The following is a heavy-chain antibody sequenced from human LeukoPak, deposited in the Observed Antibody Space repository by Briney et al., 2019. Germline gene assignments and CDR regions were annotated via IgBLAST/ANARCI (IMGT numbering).Heavy chain of an antibody. D-gene: IGHD2-2*01. V-gene: IGHV1-69*13. Sequence: GASVKVSCKTSGYSFNSHHVHWVRQAPGQGLEWMGGIIPIFGTANYAQKFQGRVTITADESTSTAYMELSSLRSEDTAVYYCARGVVVPAAIYHGYWFDPWGQGTLVTVSS. J-gene: IGHJ5*02. CDR1: GYSFNSHH. CDR2: IIPIFGTA. CDR3: ARGVVVPAAIYHGYWFDP.